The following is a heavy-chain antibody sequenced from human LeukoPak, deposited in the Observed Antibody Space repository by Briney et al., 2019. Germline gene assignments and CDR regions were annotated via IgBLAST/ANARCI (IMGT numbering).Heavy chain of an antibody. CDR2: NYDRSRL. V-gene: IGHV3-53*01. CDR3: ARDSSSWYGTPYFAY. Sequence: GGSLTLSWTVSGFTVSSNSMSWVRQAPGKGLEWVSFNYDRSRLHYSDSVKGRFTISRDNSKNTLYPQMTSLRAEDTAVYYCARDSSSWYGTPYFAYWGQGTLVTVSS. D-gene: IGHD6-13*01. CDR1: GFTVSSNS. J-gene: IGHJ4*02.